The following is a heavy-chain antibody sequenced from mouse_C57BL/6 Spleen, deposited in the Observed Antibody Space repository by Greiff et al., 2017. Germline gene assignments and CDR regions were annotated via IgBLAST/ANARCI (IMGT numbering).Heavy chain of an antibody. CDR1: GYTFTSYG. CDR2: IYPRSGNT. Sequence: QVQLQQSGAELARPGASVKLSCKASGYTFTSYGISWVKQRTGQGLEWIGEIYPRSGNTYYNEKFKGKATLTADKSSSTAYMELRSLTSEDAAVYFCASSGGSSSGYWGQDTTLTVSS. D-gene: IGHD1-1*01. J-gene: IGHJ2*01. V-gene: IGHV1-81*01. CDR3: ASSGGSSSGY.